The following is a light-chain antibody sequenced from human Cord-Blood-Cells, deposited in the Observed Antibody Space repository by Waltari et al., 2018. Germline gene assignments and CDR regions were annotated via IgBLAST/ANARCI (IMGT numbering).Light chain of an antibody. CDR3: CSYAGSSTLV. CDR2: EGS. Sequence: QSALTQPASVSGSPGQSITISCPGTSSDVGGYTLVSWYQQHPGKAPKLMIYEGSKRPSGVSNRFSGSKSGNTASLTISGLQAEDEADYYCCSYAGSSTLVFGGGTKLTVL. CDR1: SSDVGGYTL. V-gene: IGLV2-23*01. J-gene: IGLJ2*01.